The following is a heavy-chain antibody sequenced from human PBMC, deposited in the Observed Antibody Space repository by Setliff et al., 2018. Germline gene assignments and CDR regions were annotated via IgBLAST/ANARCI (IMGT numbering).Heavy chain of an antibody. CDR1: DGSISNAY. V-gene: IGHV4-59*08. CDR3: ARHEFVGGYYGSVTYRHFDY. Sequence: SETLSLTCTVSDGSISNAYWSWIRQSPGKGLEWIGYIYDTGSTNSDPSLKSRVTMSVDTSKNQFSLQVTSVTATDTAVYYCARHEFVGGYYGSVTYRHFDYWGQGILGTVS. J-gene: IGHJ4*02. D-gene: IGHD3-10*01. CDR2: IYDTGST.